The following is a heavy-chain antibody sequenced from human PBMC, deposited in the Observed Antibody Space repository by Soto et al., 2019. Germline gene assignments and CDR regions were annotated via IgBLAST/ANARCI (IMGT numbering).Heavy chain of an antibody. D-gene: IGHD3-10*01. V-gene: IGHV1-69*19. CDR1: GESFSDFA. CDR3: AITPGGSHHALYLMDV. J-gene: IGHJ6*02. Sequence: QVQLVQSGAEVRKPGSSVKVSCKSSGESFSDFAISWVRQAPGKGLEWMGGIIPMSGTPNYAQRFQGRVLITADVSAKTSYMDLTNLRYEDPAVYYCAITPGGSHHALYLMDVWGQGTTVTVSS. CDR2: IIPMSGTP.